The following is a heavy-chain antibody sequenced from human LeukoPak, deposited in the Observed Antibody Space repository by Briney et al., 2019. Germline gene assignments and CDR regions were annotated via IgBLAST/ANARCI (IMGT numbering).Heavy chain of an antibody. CDR3: ARDQDGVGATIDL. Sequence: GGSLRLSCAASGFTFSPYWMHWVRQAPGKWPVWVSRINNDGSSTWYAESVKGRFTISRDNARNTLSLQMHSLRAEDTALYYCARDQDGVGATIDLWGQGTLVTVSS. J-gene: IGHJ5*02. D-gene: IGHD1-26*01. CDR1: GFTFSPYW. V-gene: IGHV3-74*01. CDR2: INNDGSST.